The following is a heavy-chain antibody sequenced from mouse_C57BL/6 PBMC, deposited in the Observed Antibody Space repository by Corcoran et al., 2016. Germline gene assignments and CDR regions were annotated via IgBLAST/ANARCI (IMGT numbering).Heavy chain of an antibody. D-gene: IGHD1-1*01. CDR3: ARREGYYYGSSPWFAY. CDR2: INTYSGVP. Sequence: QIQLVQSGPELKKPGETVKISCKASGYTFTTYGMSWVKQAPGKGLKWMGWINTYSGVPTYADDFKGRFAFSLETSASTAYLQINNLKNEDTATYFCARREGYYYGSSPWFAYWGQGTLVTVSA. V-gene: IGHV9-3*01. CDR1: GYTFTTYG. J-gene: IGHJ3*01.